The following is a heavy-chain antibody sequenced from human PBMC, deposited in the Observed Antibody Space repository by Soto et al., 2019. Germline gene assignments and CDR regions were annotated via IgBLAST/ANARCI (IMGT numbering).Heavy chain of an antibody. CDR3: ARSLCGSGTCDAFDI. D-gene: IGHD3-10*01. CDR2: INAYGGST. J-gene: IGHJ3*02. CDR1: GYTFTSYG. V-gene: IGHV1-18*01. Sequence: ASVKVSCKASGYTFTSYGISWVRQAPGQGLEWMGIINAYGGSTSYAQKLQGRVTMTRDTSTSTVYMELSSLRSEDTAVYYCARSLCGSGTCDAFDIWGQGPMVTVSS.